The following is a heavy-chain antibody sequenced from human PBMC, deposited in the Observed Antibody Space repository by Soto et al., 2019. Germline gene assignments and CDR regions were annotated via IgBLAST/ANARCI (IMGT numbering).Heavy chain of an antibody. V-gene: IGHV2-5*02. CDR2: IYWDDDK. Sequence: QLTLKESGPTLVKPTQTLTLTCTFPGFSFSSIGEGVGWIRQPPGKALEWLALIYWDDDKRYSPSLKSRLTITKDTSKTQVVLTMTNKDPVDTATYYCVQSRCGGDCLQSYSSHSYYGLDFWGQGTKVTVSS. D-gene: IGHD2-21*02. J-gene: IGHJ6*02. CDR3: VQSRCGGDCLQSYSSHSYYGLDF. CDR1: GFSFSSIGEG.